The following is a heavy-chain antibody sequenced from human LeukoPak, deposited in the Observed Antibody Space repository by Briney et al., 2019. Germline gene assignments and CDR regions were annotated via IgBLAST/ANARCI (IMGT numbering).Heavy chain of an antibody. CDR2: ISGSGGST. D-gene: IGHD4/OR15-4a*01. CDR1: GFNFSRFE. Sequence: PGGSLRLSCAASGFNFSRFEMSWVRQAPGRGLEWVSAISGSGGSTYYADSVKGRFTISRDNSKNTLFLQMNSLRAEDTAVYYCARRAGAYSHPYDYWGQGTLVTVSS. CDR3: ARRAGAYSHPYDY. J-gene: IGHJ4*02. V-gene: IGHV3-23*01.